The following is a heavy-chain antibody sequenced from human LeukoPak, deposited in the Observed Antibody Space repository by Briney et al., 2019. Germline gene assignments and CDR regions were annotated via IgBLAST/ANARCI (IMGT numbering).Heavy chain of an antibody. V-gene: IGHV1-8*01. Sequence: GASVKVSCKASGYTFTNYDINWVRQATGQGLEWMAWMNPRSGDSRSAQKFQGRLTLTRDTSITTAYMELSTLRSDDTAVYYCARESALSGTDYWGRGTLVTVSS. J-gene: IGHJ4*02. D-gene: IGHD1-14*01. CDR1: GYTFTNYD. CDR3: ARESALSGTDY. CDR2: MNPRSGDS.